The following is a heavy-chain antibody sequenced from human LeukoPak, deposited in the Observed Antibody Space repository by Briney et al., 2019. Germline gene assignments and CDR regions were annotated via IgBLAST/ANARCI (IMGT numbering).Heavy chain of an antibody. CDR3: ARDRGGGSGTYYILY. CDR1: GYSFTDYY. V-gene: IGHV1-2*02. Sequence: ASVKVSCKASGYSFTDYYMHWVRQAPGQGLEWMGWINPNSGGTNYAQKFQGRVTMTGDTSISTAYMELSSLRSDDTAVYYCARDRGGGSGTYYILYWGQGSLVTVSS. D-gene: IGHD3-10*01. J-gene: IGHJ4*02. CDR2: INPNSGGT.